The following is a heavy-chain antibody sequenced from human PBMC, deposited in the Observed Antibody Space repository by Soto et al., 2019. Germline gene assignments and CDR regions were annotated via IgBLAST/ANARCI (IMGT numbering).Heavy chain of an antibody. V-gene: IGHV3-30*18. CDR1: RFSFSTYG. D-gene: IGHD3-22*01. Sequence: PGGSLRLSCEASRFSFSTYGMHWVRRAPGKGLEWVAVISYDGSKKYYAESVKGRFTISRDNSKNTLYLQMNSLRAEDTAVYYCAKDVDSSTYYFDYWGQGTLVTVSS. CDR2: ISYDGSKK. J-gene: IGHJ4*02. CDR3: AKDVDSSTYYFDY.